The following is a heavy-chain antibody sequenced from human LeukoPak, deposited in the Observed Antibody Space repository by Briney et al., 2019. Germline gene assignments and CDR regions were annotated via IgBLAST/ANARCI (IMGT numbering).Heavy chain of an antibody. CDR1: GFTFSSYA. J-gene: IGHJ3*02. Sequence: GGSLRLSCAASGFTFSSYAMHWVRQAPGKGLEWVGRIKSKTDGGTTDYAAPVKGRFTISRDDSKNTLYLQMNSLKTEDTAVYYCTTDIPSITMVRGVPFDAFDIWGQGTMVTVSS. CDR3: TTDIPSITMVRGVPFDAFDI. CDR2: IKSKTDGGTT. D-gene: IGHD3-10*01. V-gene: IGHV3-15*01.